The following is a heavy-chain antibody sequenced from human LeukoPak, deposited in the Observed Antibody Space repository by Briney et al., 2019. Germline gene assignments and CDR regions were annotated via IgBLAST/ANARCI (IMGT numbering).Heavy chain of an antibody. Sequence: GGSLRLSCAASGFTFSNYGMNWVRQAPGKGLEWVSGISGSGGTTYYADSVKGRFTISRDNSKNSLSLQVNSLRAEDTAVYYCAKDYRGSSSWYDYWGQGTLVTVSS. V-gene: IGHV3-23*01. CDR3: AKDYRGSSSWYDY. CDR1: GFTFSNYG. CDR2: ISGSGGTT. D-gene: IGHD6-13*01. J-gene: IGHJ4*02.